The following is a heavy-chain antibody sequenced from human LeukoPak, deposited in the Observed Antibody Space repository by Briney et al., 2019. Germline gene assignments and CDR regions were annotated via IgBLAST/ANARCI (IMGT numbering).Heavy chain of an antibody. D-gene: IGHD5-24*01. CDR2: IFHSGST. CDR1: GASITSSGYY. Sequence: SETLSLTCTVSGASITSSGYYWGWIRQPPGKGLEWIGTIFHSGSTYYNPSLKSRVTISLDTSKNQFSLRLSSVTAADTAVYYCAREDAEQMDNSFDIWGQGTMVTVSS. CDR3: AREDAEQMDNSFDI. J-gene: IGHJ3*02. V-gene: IGHV4-39*07.